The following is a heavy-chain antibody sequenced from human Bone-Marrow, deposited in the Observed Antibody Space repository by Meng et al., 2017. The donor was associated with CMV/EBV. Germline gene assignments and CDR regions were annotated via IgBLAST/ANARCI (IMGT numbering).Heavy chain of an antibody. D-gene: IGHD3-3*01. Sequence: ASVKVSCKASGYTFTGYYMHWVRQAPGQGLEWMGWINPNSGGTNYAQKFQDRVTMTRDTSISTAYMELSRLRSDDTAVYYCARDRRSSQSAVTIVYWGQGTLVTVSS. CDR1: GYTFTGYY. J-gene: IGHJ1*01. CDR3: ARDRRSSQSAVTIVY. CDR2: INPNSGGT. V-gene: IGHV1-2*02.